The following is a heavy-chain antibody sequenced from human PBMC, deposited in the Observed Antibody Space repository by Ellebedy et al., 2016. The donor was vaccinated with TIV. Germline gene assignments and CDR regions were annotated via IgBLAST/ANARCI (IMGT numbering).Heavy chain of an antibody. D-gene: IGHD2-15*01. CDR2: ISAYNGNT. Sequence: ASVKVSCKASGYTFTSYGISWVRQAPGQGLEWMGWISAYNGNTNYAQKLQGRVTMTTDTSTSTAYMELRSLRSDDTAVYYCARDSSRCGGSCYHWYFDLWGRGTLVTVSS. CDR3: ARDSSRCGGSCYHWYFDL. J-gene: IGHJ2*01. V-gene: IGHV1-18*01. CDR1: GYTFTSYG.